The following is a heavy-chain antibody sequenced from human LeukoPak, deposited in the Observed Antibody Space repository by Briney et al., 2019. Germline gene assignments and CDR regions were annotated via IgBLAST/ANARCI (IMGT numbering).Heavy chain of an antibody. CDR1: GGPISSYY. V-gene: IGHV4-59*01. Sequence: SETLSLTCTVSGGPISSYYWSWIRQPPGKGLEWIGYIYYSGSTNYHPSLKSRVTISVDTSKNQFSLKLSSVTAADTAVYYCARVGGYDFWSGYWDYRGQGTLVTVSS. D-gene: IGHD3-3*01. CDR3: ARVGGYDFWSGYWDY. CDR2: IYYSGST. J-gene: IGHJ4*02.